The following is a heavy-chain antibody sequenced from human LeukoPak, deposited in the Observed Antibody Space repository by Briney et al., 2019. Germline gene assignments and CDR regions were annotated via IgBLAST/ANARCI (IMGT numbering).Heavy chain of an antibody. V-gene: IGHV4-61*05. CDR2: IYYSGST. J-gene: IGHJ3*02. CDR3: ARARGATIFQSAFDI. Sequence: SETLSLTCTVSGGSISSSSYYWGWIRQPPGKGLEWIGYIYYSGSTNYNPSLKSRVTISVDTSKNQFSLKLTSVTAADTAVYYCARARGATIFQSAFDIWGQGTMVTVSS. CDR1: GGSISSSSYY. D-gene: IGHD5-24*01.